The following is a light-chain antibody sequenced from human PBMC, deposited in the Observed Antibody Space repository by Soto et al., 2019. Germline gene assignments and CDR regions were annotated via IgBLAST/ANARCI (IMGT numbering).Light chain of an antibody. CDR1: QGFSNS. Sequence: DIQMTQSPSSLTASIGDRVTISCRASQGFSNSLAWYQQKPGKVPTLLIYGASILQSGVPSRFSGSGSGTEFTLTISCLRPEDVATYFCQKYDSAPLTFGGGNKVEIK. CDR3: QKYDSAPLT. CDR2: GAS. J-gene: IGKJ4*02. V-gene: IGKV1-27*01.